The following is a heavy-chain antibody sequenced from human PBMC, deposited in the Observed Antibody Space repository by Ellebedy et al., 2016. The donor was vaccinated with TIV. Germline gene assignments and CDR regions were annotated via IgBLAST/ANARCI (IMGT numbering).Heavy chain of an antibody. CDR2: ISYDGSNK. CDR1: GFTFSSYG. Sequence: GGSLRLSXAASGFTFSSYGMHWVRQAPGKGLEWVAVISYDGSNKYYADSVKGRFTISRDNSKNTLYLQMNSLRAEDTAVYYCAIKEMGVFDPWGQGTLVTVSS. J-gene: IGHJ5*02. D-gene: IGHD5-24*01. V-gene: IGHV3-30*03. CDR3: AIKEMGVFDP.